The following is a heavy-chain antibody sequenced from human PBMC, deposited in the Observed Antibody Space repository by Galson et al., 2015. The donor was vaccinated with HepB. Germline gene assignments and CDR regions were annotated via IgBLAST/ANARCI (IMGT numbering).Heavy chain of an antibody. CDR2: SIPIFGTA. Sequence: SVKLSCTASGGTFRSYAISWVRQAPGQGLEWMGGSIPIFGTANYAQKFQGRVTITADESTSTAYMELSSLRSEDTAMYYCARGLYVLRYFGWRCYYYYGMDVWGQGTTVTVSS. CDR1: GGTFRSYA. J-gene: IGHJ6*02. D-gene: IGHD3-9*01. CDR3: ARGLYVLRYFGWRCYYYYGMDV. V-gene: IGHV1-69*13.